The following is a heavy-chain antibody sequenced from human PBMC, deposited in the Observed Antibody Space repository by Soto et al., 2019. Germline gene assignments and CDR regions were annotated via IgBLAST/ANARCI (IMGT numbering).Heavy chain of an antibody. CDR3: ARGGGYMEQQLVRTSHYYYMDV. J-gene: IGHJ6*03. D-gene: IGHD6-13*01. Sequence: SETLSLTCAVYGGAFSGYYWSWLRKPPGTGLEWIGEINHSGSTNYNPSLKSRVTISVDTSKNQFSLKLSSVTAADTAVYYCARGGGYMEQQLVRTSHYYYMDVWGKGTTVT. CDR1: GGAFSGYY. V-gene: IGHV4-34*01. CDR2: INHSGST.